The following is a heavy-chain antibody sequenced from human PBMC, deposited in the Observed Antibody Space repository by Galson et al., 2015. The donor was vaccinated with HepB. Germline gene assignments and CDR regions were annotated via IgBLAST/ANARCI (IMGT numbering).Heavy chain of an antibody. J-gene: IGHJ4*02. D-gene: IGHD3-10*01. Sequence: SLRLSCAASGFTFSSYGMHWVRQAPGKGLEWVAVIWYDGSNKYYADSVKGRFTISRDNSKNTLYLQMNSLRAEDTAVYYCAREGHRGFVYFDYWGQGTLVTVSS. CDR2: IWYDGSNK. CDR3: AREGHRGFVYFDY. CDR1: GFTFSSYG. V-gene: IGHV3-33*01.